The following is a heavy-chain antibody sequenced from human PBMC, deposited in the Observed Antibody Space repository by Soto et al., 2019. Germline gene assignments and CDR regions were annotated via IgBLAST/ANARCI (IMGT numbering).Heavy chain of an antibody. V-gene: IGHV3-23*01. CDR3: AKDDVTGYDSSGPTDAFDI. Sequence: EVQLLESGGGLVQPGGSLRLSCAASGFTFSSYAMSWVRQAPGKGLEWVSAISGSGGSTYYADSVKGRFTISRDNSKNTLYLQVNSLRAEDTAVYYCAKDDVTGYDSSGPTDAFDIWGQGTMVTVSS. CDR2: ISGSGGST. J-gene: IGHJ3*02. D-gene: IGHD3-22*01. CDR1: GFTFSSYA.